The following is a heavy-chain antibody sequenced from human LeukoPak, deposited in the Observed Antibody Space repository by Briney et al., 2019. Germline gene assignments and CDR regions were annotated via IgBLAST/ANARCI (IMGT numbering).Heavy chain of an antibody. CDR3: ARGGGSGTEYFFDF. J-gene: IGHJ4*02. V-gene: IGHV4-39*01. CDR2: VYRSGST. Sequence: SETLSLTCTVSDYSISTSNYYWGWIRQPPGKGLEWIGSVYRSGSTFYNPSLQSRATISVHTSKNQFSLKLSSVTAADTALYYCARGGGSGTEYFFDFWGQGTLVTVSS. D-gene: IGHD3-10*01. CDR1: DYSISTSNYY.